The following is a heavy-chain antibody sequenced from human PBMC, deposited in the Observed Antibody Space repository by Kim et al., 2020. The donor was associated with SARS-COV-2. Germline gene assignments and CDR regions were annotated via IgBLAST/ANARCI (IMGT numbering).Heavy chain of an antibody. J-gene: IGHJ5*01. CDR2: ISYDGSNK. CDR1: GFTFSSYA. CDR3: ARGGAYYYGSGSYYFWF. Sequence: GGSLRLSCAASGFTFSSYAMHWVRQAPGKGLEWVAVISYDGSNKYYADSVKGRFTISRDNSKNTLYLQMNSLRAEDTAVYYCARGGAYYYGSGSYYFWF. D-gene: IGHD3-10*01. V-gene: IGHV3-30*04.